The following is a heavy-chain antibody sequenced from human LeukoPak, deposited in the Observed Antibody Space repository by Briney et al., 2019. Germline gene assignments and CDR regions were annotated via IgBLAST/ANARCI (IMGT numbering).Heavy chain of an antibody. CDR2: IYYSGST. V-gene: IGHV4-31*03. J-gene: IGHJ3*02. Sequence: SETLSLTCTVSGGSISSGGYYWSWIRQHPGKGLEWIGYIYYSGSTYYNPSLKSRVTISVDTSKNQFSLKLSSVTAADTAVHYCARCTFGAGAFDIWGQGTMVTVSS. D-gene: IGHD3-3*02. CDR3: ARCTFGAGAFDI. CDR1: GGSISSGGYY.